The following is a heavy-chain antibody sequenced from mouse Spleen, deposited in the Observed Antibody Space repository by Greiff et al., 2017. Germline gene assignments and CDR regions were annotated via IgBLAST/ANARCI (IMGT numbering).Heavy chain of an antibody. Sequence: EVQLQESGPELVKPGASVKMSCKASGYTFTSYVMHWVKQKPGQGLEWIGYINPYNDGTKYNEKFKGKATLTSDKSSSTAYMELSSLTSEDSAVYYCARSFYYDYAWFAYWGQGTLVTVSA. J-gene: IGHJ3*01. CDR2: INPYNDGT. CDR1: GYTFTSYV. V-gene: IGHV1-14*01. CDR3: ARSFYYDYAWFAY. D-gene: IGHD2-4*01.